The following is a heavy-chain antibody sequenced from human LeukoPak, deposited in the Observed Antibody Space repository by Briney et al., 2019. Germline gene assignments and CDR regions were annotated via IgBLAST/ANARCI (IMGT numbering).Heavy chain of an antibody. J-gene: IGHJ4*02. CDR1: GGSISSGSYY. CDR3: ARVGGPYDFRTH. Sequence: PSETLSLTCTVSGGSISSGSYYWSWLRQPAEKGLEWIGRIYTSGSTNYNPSLKSRVTISVDTSKNQFSLKLSSVTAADTAVYYCARVGGPYDFRTHWGQGTLVTVSS. CDR2: IYTSGST. D-gene: IGHD3-3*01. V-gene: IGHV4-61*02.